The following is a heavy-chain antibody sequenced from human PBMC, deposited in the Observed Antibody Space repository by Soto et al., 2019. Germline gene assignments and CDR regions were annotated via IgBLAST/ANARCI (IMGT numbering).Heavy chain of an antibody. CDR2: MNPNSGNT. CDR1: GYTFASYC. V-gene: IGHV1-8*01. CDR3: ALKSSSAQFYVFWSGYYRHYYYYMDV. Sequence: ASVKVSCKASGYTFASYCINWVRQATGQGLEWMGWMNPNSGNTGYAQKFQGRVTMTRNTSISTAYMELSSLRSEDTAVYYCALKSSSAQFYVFWSGYYRHYYYYMDVWGKGTTVTVSS. J-gene: IGHJ6*03. D-gene: IGHD3-3*01.